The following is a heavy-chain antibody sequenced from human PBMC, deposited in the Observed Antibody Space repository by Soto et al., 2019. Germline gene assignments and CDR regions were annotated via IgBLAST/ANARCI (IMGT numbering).Heavy chain of an antibody. CDR1: GGTFRTYA. V-gene: IGHV1-69*12. J-gene: IGHJ6*02. Sequence: QVQLLQSGAEVKKPGSSVRVSCEASGGTFRTYAISWVRQAPGQGLEWMGEIIPIIGTVNNAQKFQGRVTITADETITTVYMNLRSLRSENTAVYYCAKGAVAGTPTSYYYYGMDGWGRGNTVTDCS. CDR2: IIPIIGTV. D-gene: IGHD6-19*01. CDR3: AKGAVAGTPTSYYYYGMDG.